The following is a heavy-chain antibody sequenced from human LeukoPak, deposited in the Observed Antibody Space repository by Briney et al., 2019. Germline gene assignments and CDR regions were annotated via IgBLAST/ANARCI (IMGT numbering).Heavy chain of an antibody. CDR3: VRKASYYDSSEDGYFDL. V-gene: IGHV1-8*03. J-gene: IGHJ2*01. CDR2: MNPNSGNT. D-gene: IGHD3-22*01. CDR1: GYTFTSYD. Sequence: ASVKVSCKASGYTFTSYDINWVRQATGQGLEWMGWMNPNSGNTGYAQKFQGRVTITRNTSISTAYMELSSLRAEDTAVYYCVRKASYYDSSEDGYFDLWGRGTLVTVSS.